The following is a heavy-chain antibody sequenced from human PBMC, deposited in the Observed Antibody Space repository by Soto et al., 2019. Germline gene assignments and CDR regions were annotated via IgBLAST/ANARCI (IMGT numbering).Heavy chain of an antibody. D-gene: IGHD1-26*01. Sequence: QVRLVQSGAEVGQPGASVKVSCKASGHTSRNNGISWVRQAPGQGLEWMGFINANTGATNYARKFRGRLTLTTDTFTRTVDMELRSLRSDDTAVYYGGSDEDQWDPRFLDYWGQGTLVTVSS. CDR3: GSDEDQWDPRFLDY. CDR1: GHTSRNNG. CDR2: INANTGAT. V-gene: IGHV1-18*01. J-gene: IGHJ4*02.